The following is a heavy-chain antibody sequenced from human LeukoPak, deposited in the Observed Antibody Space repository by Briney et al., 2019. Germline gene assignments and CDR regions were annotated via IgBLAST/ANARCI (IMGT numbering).Heavy chain of an antibody. CDR1: AFTFSNYG. J-gene: IGHJ4*02. Sequence: GGSLRLSCAASAFTFSNYGMHWVRQAPGKGLEWVAVVSYAGSTTYYADSVKGRFTISRDNSKNTLYLQMNSLRAEDTAVYYCAKEPIPMAGGYHFDYWGQGTLVTVSS. D-gene: IGHD6-19*01. V-gene: IGHV3-30*18. CDR2: VSYAGSTT. CDR3: AKEPIPMAGGYHFDY.